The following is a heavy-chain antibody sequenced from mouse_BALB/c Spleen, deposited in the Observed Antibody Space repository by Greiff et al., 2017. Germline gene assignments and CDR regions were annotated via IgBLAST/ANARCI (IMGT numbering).Heavy chain of an antibody. D-gene: IGHD1-2*01. CDR1: GYTFTDYA. V-gene: IGHV1-67*01. CDR3: ARGITTATWYFDV. CDR2: ISTYNGNT. Sequence: VQVVESGPEVVRPGVSVKISCKGSGYTFTDYAMHWVKQSHAKSLEWIGVISTYNGNTNYNQKFKGKATMTVDKSSSTAYMELARLTSEDSAIYYCARGITTATWYFDVWGAGTTVTVSS. J-gene: IGHJ1*01.